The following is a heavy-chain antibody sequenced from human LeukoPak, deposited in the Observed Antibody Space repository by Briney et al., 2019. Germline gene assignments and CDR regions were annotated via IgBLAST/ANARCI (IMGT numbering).Heavy chain of an antibody. CDR2: IYLGDSDT. Sequence: GESLKISCKGSGYSFTTYWIGWVRQMPGKGLEWMGIIYLGDSDTRYSPSFEGQVTISADKSIGTAYLQWSSLKASDTAMYYCARHATCTGGSCYQLDYWGQGTLVTASS. D-gene: IGHD2-15*01. J-gene: IGHJ4*02. CDR3: ARHATCTGGSCYQLDY. V-gene: IGHV5-51*01. CDR1: GYSFTTYW.